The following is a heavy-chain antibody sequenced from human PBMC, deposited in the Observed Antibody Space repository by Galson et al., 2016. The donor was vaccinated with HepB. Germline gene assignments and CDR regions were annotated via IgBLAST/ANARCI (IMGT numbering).Heavy chain of an antibody. CDR1: GYILSKLS. CDR2: VDPEDGEK. CDR3: ATRSYDDVWKGASDI. V-gene: IGHV1-24*01. J-gene: IGHJ3*02. D-gene: IGHD3-16*01. Sequence: SVKVSCKVSGYILSKLSMHWVRQVPGEGLEWMGGVDPEDGEKIYAQKLKGRVSMTEDTSTNTAYMDLSRLTSEDTATYYCATRSYDDVWKGASDIWGQGTMVTVSS.